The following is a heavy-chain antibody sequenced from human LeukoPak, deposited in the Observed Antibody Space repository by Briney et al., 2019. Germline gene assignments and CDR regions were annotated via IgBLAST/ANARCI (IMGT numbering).Heavy chain of an antibody. CDR1: GGSISSYY. CDR3: AREVDYGDSPIVDY. CDR2: IYTNGST. V-gene: IGHV4-4*07. Sequence: KPSQTLSLTCTVSGGSISSYYWSWIRQPAGKGLEWIGRIYTNGSTNYNPSLKSRVTMSVDTSKNQFSLKLSSVTAADTAVYYCAREVDYGDSPIVDYWGQGTLVTVSS. J-gene: IGHJ4*02. D-gene: IGHD4-17*01.